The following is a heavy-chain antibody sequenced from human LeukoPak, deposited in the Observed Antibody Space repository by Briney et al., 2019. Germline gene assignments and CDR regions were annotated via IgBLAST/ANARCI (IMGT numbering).Heavy chain of an antibody. CDR2: INSDGSST. CDR3: AKDTRTGYYNPLFDY. D-gene: IGHD3/OR15-3a*01. CDR1: GFTFSSYW. Sequence: GGSLRLSCAASGFTFSSYWMHWVRQAPGKGLVWVSRINSDGSSTSYADSVKGRFTISRDNAKNTLYLQMNSLRAEDTALYYCAKDTRTGYYNPLFDYWGQGTLVTVSS. V-gene: IGHV3-74*01. J-gene: IGHJ4*02.